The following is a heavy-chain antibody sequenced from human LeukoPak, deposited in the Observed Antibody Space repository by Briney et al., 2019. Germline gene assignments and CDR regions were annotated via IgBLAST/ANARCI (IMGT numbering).Heavy chain of an antibody. J-gene: IGHJ2*01. CDR3: ARDPAYYDSSGSWYFDL. D-gene: IGHD3-22*01. CDR1: GFTFSSYA. V-gene: IGHV3-30*04. Sequence: GGSLRLSCAASGFTFSSYAMHWVRQAPGKGLEWVAVISYDGSNKYYADSVKGRFTISRDNSKNTLYLQMNSLRAEDTALYHCARDPAYYDSSGSWYFDLWGRGTLVTVSS. CDR2: ISYDGSNK.